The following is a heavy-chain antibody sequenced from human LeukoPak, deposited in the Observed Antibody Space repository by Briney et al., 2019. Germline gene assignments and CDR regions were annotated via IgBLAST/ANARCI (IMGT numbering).Heavy chain of an antibody. Sequence: GGSLRLSCAASGFTSSSYGMHWVRQAPGKGLEWVAVISYDGSNKYYADSVKGRFTISRDNSKNTLYLQMNSLRAEDTAVYYCARVGVRGVIIRANTQHFDYWGQGTLVTVSS. V-gene: IGHV3-30*03. J-gene: IGHJ4*02. CDR3: ARVGVRGVIIRANTQHFDY. CDR1: GFTSSSYG. CDR2: ISYDGSNK. D-gene: IGHD3-10*01.